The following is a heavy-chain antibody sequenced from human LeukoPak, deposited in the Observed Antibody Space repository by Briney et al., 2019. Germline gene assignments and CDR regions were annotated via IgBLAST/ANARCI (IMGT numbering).Heavy chain of an antibody. CDR1: GYTFTSYG. J-gene: IGHJ4*02. CDR3: ATSTMVRGVIYYFDY. CDR2: ISAYNGNT. D-gene: IGHD3-10*01. Sequence: ASVKVSCKASGYTFTSYGISWVRQAPGQGLEWMGWISAYNGNTNYAQKLQGRVTMTTDTSTSTAYMELRSLRSDDTAVYYCATSTMVRGVIYYFDYWGQGTLVTVSS. V-gene: IGHV1-18*01.